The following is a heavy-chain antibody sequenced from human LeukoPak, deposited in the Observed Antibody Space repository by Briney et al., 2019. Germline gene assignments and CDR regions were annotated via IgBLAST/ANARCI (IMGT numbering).Heavy chain of an antibody. V-gene: IGHV3-7*01. D-gene: IGHD2-21*01. J-gene: IGHJ6*03. CDR1: GFTFSSYW. CDR3: ARVEVVIAIMDYYYYMDV. Sequence: GGSLRLSCAASGFTFSSYWMSWVRRAPGKGLEWVANIKQDGSEEYYVDSVKGRFTISRDNAKNSLYLQMNSLRAEDTAVYYCARVEVVIAIMDYYYYMDVWGKGTTVTVSS. CDR2: IKQDGSEE.